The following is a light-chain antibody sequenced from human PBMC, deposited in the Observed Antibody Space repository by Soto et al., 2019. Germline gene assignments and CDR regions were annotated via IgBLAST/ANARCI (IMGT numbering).Light chain of an antibody. J-gene: IGLJ2*01. CDR3: SSYTSSSPVV. V-gene: IGLV2-14*01. CDR2: EVS. Sequence: QSALTQPASVSGSPGQSITISCTGTSSVVGGYDFVSWYQQHPGKAPKLMIYEVSNRPSGVSNRFSGSKSGNTDSLTISGLQAEDEADYYCSSYTSSSPVVFGGGTKLTVL. CDR1: SSVVGGYDF.